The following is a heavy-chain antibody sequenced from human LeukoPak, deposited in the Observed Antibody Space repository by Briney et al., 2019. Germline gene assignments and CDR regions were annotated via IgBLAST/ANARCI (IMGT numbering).Heavy chain of an antibody. CDR3: AADYYGSGSYRDY. CDR2: FDPEDGET. V-gene: IGHV1-24*01. CDR1: GYTLTELS. J-gene: IGHJ4*02. D-gene: IGHD3-10*01. Sequence: ASVKVSCKVSGYTLTELSMHRVRQAPGKGLEWMGGFDPEDGETIYAQKFQGRVTMTEDTSTDTAYMELSSLRSEDTAVYYCAADYYGSGSYRDYWGQGTLVTVSS.